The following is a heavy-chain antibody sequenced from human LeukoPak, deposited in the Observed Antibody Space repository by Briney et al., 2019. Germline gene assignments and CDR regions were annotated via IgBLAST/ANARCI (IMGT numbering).Heavy chain of an antibody. D-gene: IGHD1-26*01. V-gene: IGHV3-7*01. CDR2: IKQDGSEK. CDR1: GFTFSSHD. CDR3: ARDLWEWGATTGDY. Sequence: GGSLRLSCAASGFTFSSHDMNWVRQAPGKGLEWVANIKQDGSEKYYVDSVKGRFTISRDNAKNSLYLQMNSLRAEDTAVYYCARDLWEWGATTGDYWGQGTLVTVSS. J-gene: IGHJ4*02.